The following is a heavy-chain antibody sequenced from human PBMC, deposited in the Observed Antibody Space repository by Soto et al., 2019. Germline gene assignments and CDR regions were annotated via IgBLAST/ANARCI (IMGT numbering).Heavy chain of an antibody. Sequence: GGSLRLSCAASGFTLSRYGMHWVRQAPGKGLEWVTLISDDGSIKYYADSVKGRFTIPRDNSNNTLFLQMNSLRAEDTAVYYCVIRFSSSSADYWGQGTLVTVSS. J-gene: IGHJ4*01. D-gene: IGHD6-6*01. V-gene: IGHV3-30*03. CDR1: GFTLSRYG. CDR2: ISDDGSIK. CDR3: VIRFSSSSADY.